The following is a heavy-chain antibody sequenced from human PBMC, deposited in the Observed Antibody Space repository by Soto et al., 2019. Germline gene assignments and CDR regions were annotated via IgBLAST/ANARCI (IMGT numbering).Heavy chain of an antibody. D-gene: IGHD6-19*01. CDR1: GGSISSSNW. J-gene: IGHJ6*02. CDR2: IYHSGST. V-gene: IGHV4-4*02. CDR3: ARDPGGIAVAYDYYYYGMDV. Sequence: QVQLQESGPGLVKPSGTLSLTCAVSGGSISSSNWWSWVRQPPGKGLEWIGEIYHSGSTNYNPSLTSGVTLSVCKSKNQFSLKLSSVTAADTAVYYCARDPGGIAVAYDYYYYGMDVWGQGTTVTVSS.